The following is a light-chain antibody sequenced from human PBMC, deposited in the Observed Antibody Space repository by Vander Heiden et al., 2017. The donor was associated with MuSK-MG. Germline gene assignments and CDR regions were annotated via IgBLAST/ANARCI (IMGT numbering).Light chain of an antibody. Sequence: SYELTQPPSVSVSPGQTASIPCSGDKLGDKYAYWYQQKPGQSPVLVIYQDNKRPSGIPERFSGSNSGNTATLTIRGTQAMDEADYYCQAWDSSTGVFGPGTKVTVL. J-gene: IGLJ1*01. V-gene: IGLV3-1*01. CDR1: KLGDKY. CDR3: QAWDSSTGV. CDR2: QDN.